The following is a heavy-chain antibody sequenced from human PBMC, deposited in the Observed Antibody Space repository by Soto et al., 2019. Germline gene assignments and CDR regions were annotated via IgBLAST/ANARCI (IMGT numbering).Heavy chain of an antibody. J-gene: IGHJ3*02. Sequence: SETLSLTCTVSGGSISSGGYYWSWIRQHPGKGLEWIGYIYYSGSTYYNPSLKSRVTISVDTSKNQLSLKLSSVTAADTAVYYCARSGGLARGAFDTWGQGTMVTVSS. CDR1: GGSISSGGYY. CDR2: IYYSGST. D-gene: IGHD6-19*01. V-gene: IGHV4-31*03. CDR3: ARSGGLARGAFDT.